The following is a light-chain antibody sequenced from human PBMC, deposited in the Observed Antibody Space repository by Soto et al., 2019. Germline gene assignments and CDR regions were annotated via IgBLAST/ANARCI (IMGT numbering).Light chain of an antibody. V-gene: IGLV2-14*03. Sequence: QSALTQPASVSGSPGQSITISCTGTSSDVGAYTFVSWYQQHPDKVPKLMIFDVSSRPSGVSDRFSGSKSGNTASLTISGLPPEDEADYYCSSYTSSSTHVFGSGTKLTVL. J-gene: IGLJ1*01. CDR1: SSDVGAYTF. CDR3: SSYTSSSTHV. CDR2: DVS.